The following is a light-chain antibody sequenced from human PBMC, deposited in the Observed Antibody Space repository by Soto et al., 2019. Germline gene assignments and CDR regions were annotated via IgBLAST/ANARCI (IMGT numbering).Light chain of an antibody. CDR2: KAS. J-gene: IGKJ1*01. V-gene: IGKV1-5*03. CDR1: QSISSW. Sequence: DIQMTQSPSTLSASLADRVTITWRASQSISSWLAWYQQKPGKAPKLLIYKASSLESGVPSRFSGSGSGTEFTLTISSLQPDAFGTYYCQQANSFPRTFGQGTKVDIK. CDR3: QQANSFPRT.